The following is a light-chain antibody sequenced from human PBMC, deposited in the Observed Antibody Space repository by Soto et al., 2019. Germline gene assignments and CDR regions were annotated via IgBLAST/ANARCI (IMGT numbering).Light chain of an antibody. CDR2: GAS. Sequence: EIVLTQSPGTLSLSPGERATLSCRASQSFSSSYLAWYQQKPGQAPRLLIYGASIRAPGIPARFSGGGSGTEFTLTITSLQSEDFAVYYCQQYENWPYTFGQGTRLEI. V-gene: IGKV3-15*01. CDR1: QSFSSSY. J-gene: IGKJ5*01. CDR3: QQYENWPYT.